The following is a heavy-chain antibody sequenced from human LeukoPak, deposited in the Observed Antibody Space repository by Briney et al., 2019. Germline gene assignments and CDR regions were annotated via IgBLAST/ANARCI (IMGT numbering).Heavy chain of an antibody. J-gene: IGHJ6*04. CDR1: GGSISSGGYS. V-gene: IGHV4-30-2*01. CDR2: IYHSGST. Sequence: SETLSLTCAVSGGSISSGGYSWSWIRQPPGKGLEWIGYIYHSGSTYYNPSLQSRVTISVDRSKNQFSLKLSSVTAADTAVYYCARGGAPTYYYYYGMDVWGKGTTVTVYS. CDR3: ARGGAPTYYYYYGMDV.